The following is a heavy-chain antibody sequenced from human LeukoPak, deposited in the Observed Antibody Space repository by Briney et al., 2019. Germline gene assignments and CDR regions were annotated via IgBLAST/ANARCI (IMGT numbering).Heavy chain of an antibody. CDR1: GFTFSDYY. J-gene: IGHJ4*02. CDR2: ISRSGTTI. V-gene: IGHV3-11*01. CDR3: ARDPEHTAMINFDY. Sequence: GGSLRLSCAASGFTFSDYYMSRIRQAPGKGLEWVTYISRSGTTIYYADSVKGRFTISRDNAKNSLYLQMNSLRADDTAVYYCARDPEHTAMINFDYWGQGTLVTVSS. D-gene: IGHD5-18*01.